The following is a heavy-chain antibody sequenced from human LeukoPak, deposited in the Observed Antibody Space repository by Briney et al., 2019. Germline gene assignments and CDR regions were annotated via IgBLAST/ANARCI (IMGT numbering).Heavy chain of an antibody. J-gene: IGHJ1*01. CDR3: VRTFYYDSSGYGTPGEYFQH. Sequence: GGSLRLSCAASGFTFSRYWMSWVRPAPGEGLAWVANIKQEGSEKYYADSVKGRFTISRDNAKNSLFLQMSSLRVEDTAMYYCVRTFYYDSSGYGTPGEYFQHWGQGTLVTVSS. CDR1: GFTFSRYW. CDR2: IKQEGSEK. V-gene: IGHV3-7*01. D-gene: IGHD3-22*01.